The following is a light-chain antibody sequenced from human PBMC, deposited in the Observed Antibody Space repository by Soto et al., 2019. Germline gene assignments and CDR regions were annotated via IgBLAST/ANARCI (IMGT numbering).Light chain of an antibody. Sequence: QSALTQPASVSGSPGQSITISCTGTSSDVGGYNYVSWYQQHPGKAPKLMIYDVSNRPSGVSNRFSGSKSGNTASLTISGLQAEDEVDYYCSLYTSSSTPHVVFGGGTKLTVL. CDR3: SLYTSSSTPHVV. J-gene: IGLJ2*01. V-gene: IGLV2-14*01. CDR2: DVS. CDR1: SSDVGGYNY.